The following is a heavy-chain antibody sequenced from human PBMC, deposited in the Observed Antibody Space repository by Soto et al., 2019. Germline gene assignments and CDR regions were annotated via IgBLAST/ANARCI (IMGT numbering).Heavy chain of an antibody. CDR2: IGPAGDT. CDR3: ATGGWGSCWYEGGSRIDY. V-gene: IGHV3-13*01. Sequence: EVQLVETGGGLVQPGGSLRLSCAASGFTFSSYDMHWVRQPPGKGMEWVSAIGPAGDTYYPGSVQGRFTISRDNAQNSLYLQVNTLRAEDTAIYYCATGGWGSCWYEGGSRIDYWGQGTLVTVYS. J-gene: IGHJ4*02. CDR1: GFTFSSYD. D-gene: IGHD6-13*01.